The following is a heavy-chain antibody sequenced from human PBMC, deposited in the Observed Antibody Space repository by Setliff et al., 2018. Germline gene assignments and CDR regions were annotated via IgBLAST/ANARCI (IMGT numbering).Heavy chain of an antibody. J-gene: IGHJ6*02. Sequence: SETLSLTCAVYGGSFSTYYWSWIRQPPGKGLEWLGEVSHSGSTNYNPSLKSRVTMSVDTSKNQFALNLRSVTAADSAVYYCARDRTAYSYGLDVWGQGTTVTVSS. V-gene: IGHV4-34*01. CDR2: VSHSGST. D-gene: IGHD5-18*01. CDR1: GGSFSTYY. CDR3: ARDRTAYSYGLDV.